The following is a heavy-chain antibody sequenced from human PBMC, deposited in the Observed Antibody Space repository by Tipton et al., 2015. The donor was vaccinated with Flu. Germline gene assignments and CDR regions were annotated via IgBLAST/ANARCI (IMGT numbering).Heavy chain of an antibody. J-gene: IGHJ3*01. CDR1: GITLSTFA. D-gene: IGHD2-2*01. Sequence: SLRLSCATSGITLSTFAMSWVRQAPGKGLEWVAFIRHDESDKYYADSVKGRFSNSRDNSKNALYLLINSLRDEDTAVYYCARKYCSSTTCYQALDVWGQGTMVTVSS. V-gene: IGHV3-30*02. CDR3: ARKYCSSTTCYQALDV. CDR2: IRHDESDK.